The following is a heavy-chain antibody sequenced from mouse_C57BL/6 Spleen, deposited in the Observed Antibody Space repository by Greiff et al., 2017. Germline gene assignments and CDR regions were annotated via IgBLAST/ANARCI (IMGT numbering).Heavy chain of an antibody. Sequence: QVQLQQPGTELVKPGASVKLSCKASGYTFTSYWMHWVKQRPVQGLEWIGNINPSNGGTNYNEKFKNKATLTVDKSSSTAYMQLRILTSEDSSVYDCSRSYYYAMDYWGPGTSVTVSS. CDR3: SRSYYYAMDY. J-gene: IGHJ4*01. CDR2: INPSNGGT. CDR1: GYTFTSYW. V-gene: IGHV1-53*01.